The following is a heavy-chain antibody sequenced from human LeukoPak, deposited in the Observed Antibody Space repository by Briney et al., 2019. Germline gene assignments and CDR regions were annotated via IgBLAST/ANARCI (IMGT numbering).Heavy chain of an antibody. J-gene: IGHJ3*02. CDR3: ARAAWRGTNSRDAFDI. D-gene: IGHD4/OR15-4a*01. Sequence: SESLSLTCTVSGGSISSGGDYWSWIRQHPGMGLEWIGCVYYSGTTYYNPSLRSRITISVDTSKSQFSLNLSSVTAADTAVYYCARAAWRGTNSRDAFDIWGQGTMVAVSP. V-gene: IGHV4-31*03. CDR1: GGSISSGGDY. CDR2: VYYSGTT.